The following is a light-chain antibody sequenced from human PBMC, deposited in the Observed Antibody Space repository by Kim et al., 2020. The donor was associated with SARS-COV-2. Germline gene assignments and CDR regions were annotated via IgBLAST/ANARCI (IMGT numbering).Light chain of an antibody. CDR1: RSNIGTGYD. V-gene: IGLV1-40*01. Sequence: RVTISCTGGRSNIGTGYDVQWYQQLPGTAPKLLIYENNNRPSGVPDRFSGSRSGTSASLAITGLQAEDEGDYYCQSYDISLSGSVFGGGTQLTVL. CDR3: QSYDISLSGSV. J-gene: IGLJ3*02. CDR2: ENN.